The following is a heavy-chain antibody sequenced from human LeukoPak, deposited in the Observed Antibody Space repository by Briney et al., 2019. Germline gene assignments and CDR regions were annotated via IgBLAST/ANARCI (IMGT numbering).Heavy chain of an antibody. CDR2: VSPSSGNT. CDR3: ARGHPGYASGWPDY. J-gene: IGHJ4*02. CDR1: GYSFTSHN. D-gene: IGHD6-19*01. V-gene: IGHV1-8*01. Sequence: SVKVSCKTSGYSFTSHNINWVRQATGQGLEWMGWVSPSSGNTAYAQKFQGRVTMTRDTSISTAYMELSSLTSEDTAVYYCARGHPGYASGWPDYWGQGTLVTVSS.